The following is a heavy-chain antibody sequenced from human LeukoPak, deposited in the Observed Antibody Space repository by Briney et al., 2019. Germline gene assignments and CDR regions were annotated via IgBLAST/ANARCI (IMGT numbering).Heavy chain of an antibody. V-gene: IGHV3-13*01. D-gene: IGHD4-17*01. CDR3: ARGLGTVTWGLDY. J-gene: IGHJ4*02. CDR2: IGTAGDT. CDR1: GFTFSSYD. Sequence: PGGSLRLSCAASGFTFSSYDVHWVRQATGKGLEWVSAIGTAGDTYYPGSVKGRFTISRENAKNSLYLQMNSLRAGDTAVYYCARGLGTVTWGLDYWGQGTLVTVSS.